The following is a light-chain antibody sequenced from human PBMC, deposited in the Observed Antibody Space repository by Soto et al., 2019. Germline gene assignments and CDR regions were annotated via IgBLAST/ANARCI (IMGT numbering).Light chain of an antibody. CDR2: GAS. Sequence: EIVLTQSPGTLSLSPGERATLSCRASHTISSSFLAWYQQKPGQAPRLLIYGASSRATGIPDRFSGTGSETDFTLTISRLEPEDFAVYYCQQYDNSPITFGQGTRLEIK. CDR3: QQYDNSPIT. V-gene: IGKV3-20*01. J-gene: IGKJ5*01. CDR1: HTISSSF.